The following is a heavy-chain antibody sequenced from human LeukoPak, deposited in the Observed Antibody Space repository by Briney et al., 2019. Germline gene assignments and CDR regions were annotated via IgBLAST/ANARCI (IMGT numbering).Heavy chain of an antibody. V-gene: IGHV4-59*01. D-gene: IGHD4-17*01. CDR1: GGSISSYY. CDR2: IYYSGST. J-gene: IGHJ4*02. CDR3: ARVAPYDYGDYACDY. Sequence: RASETLSLTCTVSGGSISSYYWSWIRQPPGKGLEWIGYIYYSGSTNYNPSLKSRVTISVDTSKNQFSLKLSSVTAADTAVYYCARVAPYDYGDYACDYWGQGTLVTVSS.